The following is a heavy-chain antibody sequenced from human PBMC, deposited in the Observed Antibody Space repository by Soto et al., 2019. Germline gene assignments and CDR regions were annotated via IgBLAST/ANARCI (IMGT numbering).Heavy chain of an antibody. CDR1: GFTCTTYA. Sequence: EVQLLESGGGLVQPGGSLRLSCAASGFTCTTYAMSWVRQPPGKGLEWVSGISSSGDIPYYADSVKGRFTISRDQSKKTVYLQMNSLRAEDTALYYCAKVNSIVGDGDHDYWGQGTLVSVSS. CDR3: AKVNSIVGDGDHDY. D-gene: IGHD4-17*01. J-gene: IGHJ4*02. V-gene: IGHV3-23*01. CDR2: ISSSGDIP.